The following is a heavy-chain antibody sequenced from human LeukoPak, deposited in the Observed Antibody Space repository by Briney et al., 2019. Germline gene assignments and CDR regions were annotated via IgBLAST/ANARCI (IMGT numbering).Heavy chain of an antibody. Sequence: PGRSLRLSCAASEFTFSSNTMHWVRQAPGKGLEWVAFITYDGRKKYYADSVKGRFTISRDNSQHTLYLQVSSLRAEDTAVYYCARVLGNPDDYWGQGTLVTVSS. CDR2: ITYDGRKK. V-gene: IGHV3-30*04. J-gene: IGHJ4*02. D-gene: IGHD1-14*01. CDR1: EFTFSSNT. CDR3: ARVLGNPDDY.